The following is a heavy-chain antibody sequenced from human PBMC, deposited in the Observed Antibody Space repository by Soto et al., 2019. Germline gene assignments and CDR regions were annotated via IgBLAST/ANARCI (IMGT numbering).Heavy chain of an antibody. D-gene: IGHD3-22*01. CDR3: AAFESSGYYNNWFDP. V-gene: IGHV4-59*01. Sequence: SETLSLTCTVSGGSISSYYWSWIRQPPGKGLEWIGYIYYSGSTNYNPSLKSRVTISVDTSKNQFSLKLSSVTAADTAVYYCAAFESSGYYNNWFDPWGQGTLVTVSS. CDR1: GGSISSYY. CDR2: IYYSGST. J-gene: IGHJ5*02.